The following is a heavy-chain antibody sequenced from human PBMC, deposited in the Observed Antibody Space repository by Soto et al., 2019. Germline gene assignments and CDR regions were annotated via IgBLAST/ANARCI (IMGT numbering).Heavy chain of an antibody. Sequence: QVQLVQSGAEVKKPGSSVKVSCKASGGIFSTYAISWLRQAPGQGLEWMGGIIPIFGTPNYAQRFQGRVTIPANESTTNSDRERSRLKSEDTAVYSCARDRDDYGSGNYYNRIDFWGQGTLVTVPS. CDR2: IIPIFGTP. CDR1: GGIFSTYA. D-gene: IGHD3-10*01. CDR3: ARDRDDYGSGNYYNRIDF. J-gene: IGHJ4*02. V-gene: IGHV1-69*01.